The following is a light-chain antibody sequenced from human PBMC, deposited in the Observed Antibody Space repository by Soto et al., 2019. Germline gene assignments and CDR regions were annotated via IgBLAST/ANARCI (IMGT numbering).Light chain of an antibody. CDR1: QSVSSN. J-gene: IGKJ2*01. Sequence: EIVMTQSPATLSVSPGERATLSCRASQSVSSNLAWYQQKPGQAPRLLIYGASTRATDIPARFSGSGSGTEFTLTIGSLQFEDSAVYYCQQYNDWPRDTFGQGTKLEIK. V-gene: IGKV3D-15*01. CDR3: QQYNDWPRDT. CDR2: GAS.